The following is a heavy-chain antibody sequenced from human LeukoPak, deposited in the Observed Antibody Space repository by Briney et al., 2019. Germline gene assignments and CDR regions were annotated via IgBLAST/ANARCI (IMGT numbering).Heavy chain of an antibody. CDR1: GFTFNTYG. CDR2: ISYDGSDK. CDR3: AKAREYYGSGTSGD. V-gene: IGHV3-30*18. D-gene: IGHD3-10*01. Sequence: GGSLRLSCAASGFTFNTYGMHWVRQAPGRGLEWVAVISYDGSDKYYADSVKGRFTVSRDNSKNTLYLQMNSLRAEDTAVYFCAKAREYYGSGTSGDWGQGTLVTVSS. J-gene: IGHJ4*02.